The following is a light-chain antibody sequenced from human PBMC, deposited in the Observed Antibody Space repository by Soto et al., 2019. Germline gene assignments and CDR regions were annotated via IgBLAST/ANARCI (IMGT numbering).Light chain of an antibody. CDR3: GAWDGTMDGPV. CDR2: NDE. V-gene: IGLV1-44*01. J-gene: IGLJ2*01. Sequence: QSVLTQPPSASGTPGQRVTISCSGSSSNIGSNTVNWYQQFPGTAPKLLIYNDEQRPSGVPDRFSGSKSGTSMSLAISGLQPEDEADYFCGAWDGTMDGPVLGGGTQLTVL. CDR1: SSNIGSNT.